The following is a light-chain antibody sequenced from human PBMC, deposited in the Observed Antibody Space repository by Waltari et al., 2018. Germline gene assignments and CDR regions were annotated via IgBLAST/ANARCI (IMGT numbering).Light chain of an antibody. J-gene: IGLJ3*02. CDR2: KGT. CDR3: SLYMGSXIWX. Sequence: QTVVTQEPSLSVSPGGTVTLTFALTSGSVPTTSYATWYPQTPGQPPRTLVYKGTSRSSGVPDRFSGSVLGNTVALTITGAQADDEXNYYXSLYMGSXIWXFGGGTXXXV. CDR1: SGSVPTTSY. V-gene: IGLV8-61*01.